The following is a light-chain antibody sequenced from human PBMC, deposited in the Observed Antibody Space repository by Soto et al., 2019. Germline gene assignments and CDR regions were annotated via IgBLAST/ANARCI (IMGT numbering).Light chain of an antibody. J-gene: IGKJ1*01. Sequence: EIVLTQSPGTLSFAPGERATLSCRASQRVSISYLAWYEQIPGQAPRLIIYGASNRATGIPDRFSGSGSGTDFTLTISRLEHEDFAVYFCQQYGSPSLTFGQGTKVDIK. CDR1: QRVSISY. CDR3: QQYGSPSLT. V-gene: IGKV3-20*01. CDR2: GAS.